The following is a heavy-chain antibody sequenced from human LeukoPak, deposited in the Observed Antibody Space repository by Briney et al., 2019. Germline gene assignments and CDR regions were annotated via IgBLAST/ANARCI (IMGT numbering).Heavy chain of an antibody. CDR2: IYHSGST. J-gene: IGHJ4*02. Sequence: PSETLSLTCTVSGYSISSGYYWGWIRQPPGRGLDWIGSIYHSGSTYYNPSLKSRVTISVDTSKNQFSLKLSSVTAADTAVYYCARATAGTTLFEGIDYWGQGTLVTVSS. V-gene: IGHV4-38-2*02. D-gene: IGHD1-1*01. CDR1: GYSISSGYY. CDR3: ARATAGTTLFEGIDY.